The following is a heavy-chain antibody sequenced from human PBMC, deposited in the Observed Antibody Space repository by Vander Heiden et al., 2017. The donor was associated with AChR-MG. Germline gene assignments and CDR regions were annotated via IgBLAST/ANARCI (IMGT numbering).Heavy chain of an antibody. Sequence: EVQLVESGGGLVQPGGSLVLSRAGPGSTLSDSSMNGVRQAPGKGREWVSYISSNSGTTYYADAVKGRFTISRDNAKTSLSLQMNSLRDEDTAVYYCARAARIAYNWFDPWGQGTLVTVSS. CDR1: GSTLSDSS. J-gene: IGHJ5*02. CDR3: ARAARIAYNWFDP. D-gene: IGHD2-21*01. V-gene: IGHV3-48*02. CDR2: ISSNSGTT.